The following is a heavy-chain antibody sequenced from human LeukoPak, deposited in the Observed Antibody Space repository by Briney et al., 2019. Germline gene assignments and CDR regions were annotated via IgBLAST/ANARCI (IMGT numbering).Heavy chain of an antibody. Sequence: GGSLRLSCAASGFTFSSYAMSWVRQAPGKGLEWVSAISGSGGSTYYADSVKGRFTISRDNSKNTLYLQMGSLRAEDMAVYYCARSVHYYGSGSPNWFDPWGQGTLVTVSS. CDR3: ARSVHYYGSGSPNWFDP. J-gene: IGHJ5*02. V-gene: IGHV3-23*01. CDR1: GFTFSSYA. D-gene: IGHD3-10*01. CDR2: ISGSGGST.